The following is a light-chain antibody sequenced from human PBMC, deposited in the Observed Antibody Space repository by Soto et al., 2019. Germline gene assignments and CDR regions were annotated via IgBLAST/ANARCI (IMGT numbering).Light chain of an antibody. CDR2: AAS. Sequence: DIQMTQSPSSLSASVGDRVTITCRASPTITTYLNWYQLKPGKAPKLLIYAASSLQSGVPSRFSGSASRTHYPLTITSLQPQDFATYYCQQSFNTPFPFGPGPKVAIK. J-gene: IGKJ3*01. V-gene: IGKV1-39*01. CDR3: QQSFNTPFP. CDR1: PTITTY.